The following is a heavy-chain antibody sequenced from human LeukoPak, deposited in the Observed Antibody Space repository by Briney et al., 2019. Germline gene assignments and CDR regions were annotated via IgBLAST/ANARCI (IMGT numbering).Heavy chain of an antibody. V-gene: IGHV3-23*01. CDR1: GFTFSSYG. D-gene: IGHD3-22*01. J-gene: IGHJ5*02. Sequence: PGGTLRLSCSASGFTFSSYGMSWVRQAPGKGLEWVSAISGSGGSTYYADSVKGRFTISRDNAKNTLYLQMNSLRAEDTAVYYCARAYYYDSSGPNWFGPWGQGTLVTVSS. CDR2: ISGSGGST. CDR3: ARAYYYDSSGPNWFGP.